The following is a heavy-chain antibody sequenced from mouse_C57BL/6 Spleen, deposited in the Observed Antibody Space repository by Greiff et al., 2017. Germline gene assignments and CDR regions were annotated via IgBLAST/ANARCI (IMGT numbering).Heavy chain of an antibody. CDR2: IHPNSGST. CDR1: GYTFTSYW. V-gene: IGHV1-64*01. Sequence: VQLQQSGAELVKPGASVKLSCKASGYTFTSYWMHWVKQRPGQGLEWIGMIHPNSGSTNYNEKFKSKATLTVDESSSTAYMQLSSLTSEDSAVYYCARLREGSMDYWGQGTSVTVSS. J-gene: IGHJ4*01. CDR3: ARLREGSMDY.